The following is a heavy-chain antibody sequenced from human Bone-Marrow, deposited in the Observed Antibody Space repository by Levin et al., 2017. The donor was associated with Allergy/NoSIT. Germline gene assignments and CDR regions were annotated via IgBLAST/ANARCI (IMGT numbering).Heavy chain of an antibody. CDR2: IYYSGST. CDR1: GGSVRTTTDY. CDR3: ARQDPHRMGGPGTFDS. J-gene: IGHJ4*02. Sequence: PSQTLSLTCTVSGGSVRTTTDYWGWIRQPPGKGLEWIGSIYYSGSTYHNPPLKSRVTISVDTSKNQFSLKLTSVTVADTAIYYCARQDPHRMGGPGTFDSWGQGTLVTVSS. D-gene: IGHD1-14*01. V-gene: IGHV4-39*01.